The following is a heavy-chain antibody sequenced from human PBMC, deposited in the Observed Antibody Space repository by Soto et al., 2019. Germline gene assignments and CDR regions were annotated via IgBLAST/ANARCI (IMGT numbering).Heavy chain of an antibody. D-gene: IGHD3-10*01. Sequence: TLSLTRTVSGGSISSSSYYCGWIRQPPGKGLEWIGSIYYSGSTYYNPSLKSRVTISVDTSKNQFSLKLSSVTAADTAVYYCAKGGSGSYSNAFDIWGQGTMVTVSS. V-gene: IGHV4-39*01. CDR1: GGSISSSSYY. J-gene: IGHJ3*02. CDR2: IYYSGST. CDR3: AKGGSGSYSNAFDI.